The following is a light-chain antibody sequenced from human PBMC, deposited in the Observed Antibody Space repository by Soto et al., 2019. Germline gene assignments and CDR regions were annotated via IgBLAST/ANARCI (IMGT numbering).Light chain of an antibody. V-gene: IGLV2-18*02. Sequence: QSVLTQPPSVSGSPGQSVAISCTGTSSDVGSNNGVSWYQQPPGTAPKLLIYDVFNRPSGVPDRFSGSKSGNTASLTISGLQAEDEADYYCSSYTTSSTYVFGTGTKVTVL. CDR2: DVF. J-gene: IGLJ1*01. CDR3: SSYTTSSTYV. CDR1: SSDVGSNNG.